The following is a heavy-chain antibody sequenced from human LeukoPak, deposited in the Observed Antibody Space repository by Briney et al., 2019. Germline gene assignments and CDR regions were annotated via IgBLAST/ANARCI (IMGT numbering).Heavy chain of an antibody. CDR2: ISGSDGHT. Sequence: GGSLRLSCAASGFTLSDNAMNWVRQAPGEGLVWLSAISGSDGHTFYADSVKGRFTLSRDNSKNTLYLQMNNLRADDTAIYYCAKVPWVGTITWGQGTLVIVSS. CDR1: GFTLSDNA. V-gene: IGHV3-23*01. D-gene: IGHD1-26*01. J-gene: IGHJ4*02. CDR3: AKVPWVGTIT.